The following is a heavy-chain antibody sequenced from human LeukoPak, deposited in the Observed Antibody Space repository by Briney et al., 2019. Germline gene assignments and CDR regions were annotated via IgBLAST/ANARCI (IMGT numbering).Heavy chain of an antibody. CDR3: ARDSILRYFDWLPNFDY. CDR1: GYTFTSYV. V-gene: IGHV1-18*01. D-gene: IGHD3-9*01. CDR2: INAYSGNT. J-gene: IGHJ4*02. Sequence: ASVKVSCKASGYTFTSYVIIWVRQAPGQGLEWMGRINAYSGNTDYAQKLQGRVTMTTDTSTSTAYMELRSLRSDDTAVYYCARDSILRYFDWLPNFDYWGQGTLVTVSS.